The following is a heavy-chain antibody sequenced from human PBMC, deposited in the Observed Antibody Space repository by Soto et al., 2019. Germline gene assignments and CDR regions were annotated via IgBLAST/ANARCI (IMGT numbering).Heavy chain of an antibody. CDR3: ARDRARSWKQLVRFPFDY. V-gene: IGHV1-18*01. D-gene: IGHD6-13*01. CDR2: ISAYNGNT. J-gene: IGHJ4*02. Sequence: ASVKVSCKASGYTFTSYGISWVRQAPGQGLEWMGWISAYNGNTNYAQKLQGRVTMTTDTSTSTAYMELRSLRSDDTAVYYCARDRARSWKQLVRFPFDYWGQGTLVTVSS. CDR1: GYTFTSYG.